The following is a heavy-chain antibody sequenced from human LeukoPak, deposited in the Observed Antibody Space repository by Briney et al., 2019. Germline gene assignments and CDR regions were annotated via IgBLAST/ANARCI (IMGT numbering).Heavy chain of an antibody. J-gene: IGHJ4*02. CDR2: IKTDGSDK. V-gene: IGHV3-7*03. Sequence: GGSLRLSCAASGFIFSNYWMSWVRQDPGKGPEWVGDIKTDGSDKYYVGSVKGRFTISRDNAKNSLYLQMNSLRAEDTAVYYCARDSLIQYGSGSYWGFDYWGQGILVTVSS. D-gene: IGHD3-10*01. CDR1: GFIFSNYW. CDR3: ARDSLIQYGSGSYWGFDY.